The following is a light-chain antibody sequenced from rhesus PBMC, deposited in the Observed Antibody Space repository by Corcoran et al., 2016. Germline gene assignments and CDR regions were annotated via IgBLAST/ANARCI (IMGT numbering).Light chain of an antibody. CDR2: KAS. Sequence: DIQMTQSPSSLSASVGDRVTITCRASENVNNYLNWYQQKSGNAPNLLLYKASTLQSGVPSRFSGSGSGTEYTFTIRSLQPEDVATYYCQHGYGTPYSFGQGTKVEIK. CDR1: ENVNNY. CDR3: QHGYGTPYS. J-gene: IGKJ2*01. V-gene: IGKV1-74*01.